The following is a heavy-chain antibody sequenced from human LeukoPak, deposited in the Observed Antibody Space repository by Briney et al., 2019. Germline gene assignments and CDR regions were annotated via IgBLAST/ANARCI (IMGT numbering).Heavy chain of an antibody. V-gene: IGHV1-2*02. CDR3: AINRRAFDI. D-gene: IGHD1-14*01. J-gene: IGHJ3*02. Sequence: ASVKVSCKASGYTFTGYYMHWVRQAPGQGLEWMGWIDPNSGGTNYAQRFQGRVTMTRDTSISTAYMELTSLRSDDAAVYYCAINRRAFDIWGQGTMVTVSS. CDR1: GYTFTGYY. CDR2: IDPNSGGT.